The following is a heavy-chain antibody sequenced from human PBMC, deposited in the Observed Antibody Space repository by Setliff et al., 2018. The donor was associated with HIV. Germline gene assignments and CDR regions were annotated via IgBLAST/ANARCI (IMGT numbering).Heavy chain of an antibody. V-gene: IGHV4-59*02. CDR2: LYYSGST. D-gene: IGHD1-26*01. CDR1: GGSVSSYH. Sequence: PSETLSLTCTVSGGSVSSYHWTWIRQPPGKGLEWIGYLYYSGSTYYNPSLKSRVTISIDTSKKQLSLKLNSVTAADTAVYYCARAMGANWSYYYYMDVWG. J-gene: IGHJ6*03. CDR3: ARAMGANWSYYYYMDV.